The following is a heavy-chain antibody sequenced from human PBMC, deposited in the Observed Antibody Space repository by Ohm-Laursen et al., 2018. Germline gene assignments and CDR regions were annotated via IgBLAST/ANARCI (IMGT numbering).Heavy chain of an antibody. CDR3: ARGRKQQLVMGLRAFDI. CDR2: IHISGTT. D-gene: IGHD6-13*01. Sequence: SDTLSLTCSVSSGSVNSYYWTWIRQPAGKGLEWIGRIHISGTTNYNPSLQSRVTMSLDSSRNQFSLRLSSMTAADTAVYYCARGRKQQLVMGLRAFDIWGQGTMVTVSS. V-gene: IGHV4-4*07. J-gene: IGHJ3*02. CDR1: SGSVNSYY.